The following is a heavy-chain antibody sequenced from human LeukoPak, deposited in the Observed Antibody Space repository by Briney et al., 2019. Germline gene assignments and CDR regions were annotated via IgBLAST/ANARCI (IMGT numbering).Heavy chain of an antibody. CDR3: ARSPDATYYYYYMDV. CDR1: GGSISSGNNY. D-gene: IGHD2-15*01. Sequence: SETLSLTCTDSGGSISSGNNYWGWIRQPPGKGLEWIGRIYYNGDTYYNPSLKSRVTISVDTSKNQFSLKLSSVTAADTAVYYCARSPDATYYYYYMDVWGKGTTVTVSS. CDR2: IYYNGDT. J-gene: IGHJ6*03. V-gene: IGHV4-39*01.